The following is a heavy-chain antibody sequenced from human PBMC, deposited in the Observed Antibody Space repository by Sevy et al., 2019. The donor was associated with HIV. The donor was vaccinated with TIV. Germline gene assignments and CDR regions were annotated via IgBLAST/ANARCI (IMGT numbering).Heavy chain of an antibody. D-gene: IGHD3-22*01. CDR2: ISYDGSNK. CDR3: AKDLDYFDSSAGPSSLIYNYYYGLED. Sequence: GGSLRLSCAASGFTFSSFGMHWVRQAPGKGLEWVSFISYDGSNKKYADSVKGRLTVSRDKSKNKLYLQMNSLRAEDTAVYYCAKDLDYFDSSAGPSSLIYNYYYGLEDWGPGTTVTVSS. J-gene: IGHJ6*02. CDR1: GFTFSSFG. V-gene: IGHV3-30*18.